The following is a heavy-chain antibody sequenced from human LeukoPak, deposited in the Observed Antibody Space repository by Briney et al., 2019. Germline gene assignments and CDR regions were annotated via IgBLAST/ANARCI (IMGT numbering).Heavy chain of an antibody. V-gene: IGHV4-59*13. CDR2: IYHSGST. Sequence: GSLRLSCAASGFTFSNYALSWVRQAPGKGLEWIGYIYHSGSTYYNPSLKSRVTISVDTSKNQFSLKLSSVTAADTAVYYCAREGADTTMAQFDYWGQGTLVTVSS. CDR3: AREGADTTMAQFDY. D-gene: IGHD5-18*01. CDR1: GFTFSNYA. J-gene: IGHJ4*02.